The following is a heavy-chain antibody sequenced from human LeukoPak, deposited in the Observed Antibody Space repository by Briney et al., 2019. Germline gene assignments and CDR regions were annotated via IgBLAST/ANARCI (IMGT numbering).Heavy chain of an antibody. CDR2: INPNSGDT. V-gene: IGHV1-2*06. D-gene: IGHD3-9*01. CDR1: GYTFTGYY. CDR3: ARYRYYDILTGYYIGYFDY. Sequence: ASVKVSCKASGYTFTGYYMHWVRQAPGQGLEWMGRINPNSGDTNYAQKFQGRVTMTRDTSISTAYMELSRLRSDDTAVYYCARYRYYDILTGYYIGYFDYWGQGTLVTVSS. J-gene: IGHJ4*02.